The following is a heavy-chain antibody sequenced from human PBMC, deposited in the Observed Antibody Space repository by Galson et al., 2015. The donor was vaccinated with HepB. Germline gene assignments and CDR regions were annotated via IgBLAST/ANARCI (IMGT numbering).Heavy chain of an antibody. CDR3: ARDLERVSGSDYYYYGMDV. D-gene: IGHD3-3*01. Sequence: CAISGDSVSSNSAAWSWIRQSPSRGLEWLGRAYYRAKWFYDYAPSVETRITINPDTSRNQLSLQLFSVSPEDTAVYYCARDLERVSGSDYYYYGMDVWGQGPTVTVS. CDR1: GDSVSSNSAA. J-gene: IGHJ6*02. CDR2: AYYRAKWFY. V-gene: IGHV6-1*01.